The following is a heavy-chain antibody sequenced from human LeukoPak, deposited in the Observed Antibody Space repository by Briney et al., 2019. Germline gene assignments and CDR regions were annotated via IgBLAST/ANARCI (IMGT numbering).Heavy chain of an antibody. D-gene: IGHD3-22*01. CDR1: GFTFSSYG. CDR3: AKGPFFYYDASGYNYFDS. J-gene: IGHJ4*02. CDR2: MSGSGGMT. Sequence: GGSLRLSCAASGFTFSSYGMSWVRQAPGKGLEWVSAMSGSGGMTYSADSVKGRFTMSRDNSKDTLYLQMNSLRVEDTAIYYCAKGPFFYYDASGYNYFDSWGQGTLVTVSS. V-gene: IGHV3-23*01.